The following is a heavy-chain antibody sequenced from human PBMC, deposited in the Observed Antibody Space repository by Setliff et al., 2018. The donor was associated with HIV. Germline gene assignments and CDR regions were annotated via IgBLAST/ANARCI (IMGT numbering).Heavy chain of an antibody. V-gene: IGHV4-61*09. CDR3: ARGKKGIQLWSPRGFYFDY. CDR1: GGSISSGSYY. CDR2: IYTSGST. D-gene: IGHD5-18*01. J-gene: IGHJ4*02. Sequence: SETLSLTCTVSGGSISSGSYYWSWIRQPAGKGLEWIGYIYTSGSTNYNPSLKSRVTISVDTSKNQFSLKLSSVTAADTAVYYCARGKKGIQLWSPRGFYFDYWGQGTLVTVSS.